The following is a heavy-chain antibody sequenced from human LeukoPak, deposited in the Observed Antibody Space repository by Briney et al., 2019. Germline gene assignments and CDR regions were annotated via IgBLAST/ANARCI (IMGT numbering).Heavy chain of an antibody. CDR2: IYYSGST. V-gene: IGHV4-39*01. CDR3: ARQLYVSGSYYAPMDV. Sequence: SETLSLTCTVSGCSISSSSYYWGWIRQPPGKGLEWIGSIYYSGSTYYNPSLKSRVTISVDTSKNQFSLKLSSVTAADTAVYFCARQLYVSGSYYAPMDVWGKGTTVMISS. J-gene: IGHJ6*03. CDR1: GCSISSSSYY. D-gene: IGHD3-10*01.